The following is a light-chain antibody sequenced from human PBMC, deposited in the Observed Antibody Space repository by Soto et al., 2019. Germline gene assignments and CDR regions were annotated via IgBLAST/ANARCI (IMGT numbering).Light chain of an antibody. Sequence: QPVLTQSPSASASLGASVKLTCTLSSGHSSYAIAWHQQQPEKGPRSLMKLNSDGSHSKGDGIPDRFSGSSSGAERYLTISSRQSEDEADSSCQTWGTGPWVFGGGTKVTVL. V-gene: IGLV4-69*01. CDR1: SGHSSYA. J-gene: IGLJ3*02. CDR3: QTWGTGPWV. CDR2: LNSDGSH.